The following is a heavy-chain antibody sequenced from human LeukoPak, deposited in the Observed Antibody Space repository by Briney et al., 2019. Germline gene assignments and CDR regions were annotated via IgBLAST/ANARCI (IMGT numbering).Heavy chain of an antibody. D-gene: IGHD3-10*01. J-gene: IGHJ5*02. V-gene: IGHV1-2*02. Sequence: GASVKVSCKASGYTFTGYYMHWVRQAPGQGLEWVGWINPDSGGTNYARRFQGRVTMTRDTSISTAYMELSRLRSDDTAVYYCARVRYYGSGSYISWFDPWGQGTLVTVSS. CDR1: GYTFTGYY. CDR3: ARVRYYGSGSYISWFDP. CDR2: INPDSGGT.